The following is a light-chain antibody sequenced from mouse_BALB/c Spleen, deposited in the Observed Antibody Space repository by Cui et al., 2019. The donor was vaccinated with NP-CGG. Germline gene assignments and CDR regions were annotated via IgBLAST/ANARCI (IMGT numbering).Light chain of an antibody. CDR3: ALWYSNHWV. Sequence: QAVATKASALTTSPGETVTLTCRSSTGAVTTSNYAGWVQKKPDHLFNGLIGGTNNRAPGVPARFSGSLIGDKAALTITGAQTEDEAIYFCALWYSNHWVFGGGTKLTVL. J-gene: IGLJ1*01. V-gene: IGLV1*01. CDR1: TGAVTTSNY. CDR2: GTN.